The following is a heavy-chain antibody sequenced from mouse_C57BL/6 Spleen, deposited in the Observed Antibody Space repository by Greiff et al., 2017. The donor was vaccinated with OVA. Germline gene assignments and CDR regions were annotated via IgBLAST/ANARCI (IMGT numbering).Heavy chain of an antibody. V-gene: IGHV5-9-1*02. J-gene: IGHJ3*01. D-gene: IGHD3-2*01. Sequence: EVKLVESGEGLVKPGGSLKLSCAASGFTFSSYAMSWVRQTPEKRLAWVAYISSGGDYIYYADTVKGRFTISRANARNTLYLQMSSLKSADTAIYYCTRDSSRGCAHGAQESRVTVS. CDR1: GFTFSSYA. CDR3: TRDSSRGCAH. CDR2: ISSGGDYI.